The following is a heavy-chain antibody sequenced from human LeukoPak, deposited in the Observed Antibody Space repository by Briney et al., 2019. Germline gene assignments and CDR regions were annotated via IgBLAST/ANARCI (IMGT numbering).Heavy chain of an antibody. V-gene: IGHV4-39*01. Sequence: KTSETLSLTCTVSGDSVSNDKYYWGWIRQPPGKGLEWIGSIYYSGSTYYNPSLNSRVTISADTSKNQFSLKLSSVTAADTAVYYCARLGWRDSWGQGTLVTVSS. J-gene: IGHJ4*02. D-gene: IGHD5-24*01. CDR1: GDSVSNDKYY. CDR2: IYYSGST. CDR3: ARLGWRDS.